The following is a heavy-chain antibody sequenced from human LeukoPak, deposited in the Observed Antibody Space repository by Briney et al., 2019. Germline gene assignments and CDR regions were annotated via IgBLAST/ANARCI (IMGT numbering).Heavy chain of an antibody. J-gene: IGHJ5*02. CDR1: GYTFTSYG. CDR2: ISAYNGNT. Sequence: ASVKVSCKASGYTFTSYGISWVRQAPGQGLEWMGWISAYNGNTNYAQKLQGRVTMTTDTSTSTVYMELGSLRSEDTAVYYCARGNLDTAMVTGGDWFDPWGQGTLVTVSS. CDR3: ARGNLDTAMVTGGDWFDP. D-gene: IGHD5-18*01. V-gene: IGHV1-18*01.